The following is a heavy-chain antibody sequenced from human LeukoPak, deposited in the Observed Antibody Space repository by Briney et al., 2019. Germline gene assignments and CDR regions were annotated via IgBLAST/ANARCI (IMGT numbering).Heavy chain of an antibody. CDR1: GFTFSNYD. CDR3: AREISGAAGGHYYYGVDV. CDR2: IGGGGDT. D-gene: IGHD6-13*01. Sequence: GGSLRLSCAASGFTFSNYDFHWVRQVTGKGLEWVSAIGGGGDTYYSASVEGRFTISRENGKNSLFLQMNSLSDGDTAVYYCAREISGAAGGHYYYGVDVWGQGTTVIVSS. V-gene: IGHV3-13*01. J-gene: IGHJ6*02.